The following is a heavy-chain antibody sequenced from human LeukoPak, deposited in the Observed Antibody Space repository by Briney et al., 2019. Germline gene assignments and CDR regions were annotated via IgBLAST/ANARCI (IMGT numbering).Heavy chain of an antibody. CDR1: GGTFCRYG. CDR2: IIPIFGTK. V-gene: IGHV1-69*13. D-gene: IGHD3-3*01. Sequence: SVKVSCKVSGGTFCRYGISWVRQAPGQGLEWMGRIIPIFGTKNYAQKFQGRVTITADESTSTVYMELSSLRSADTAIYYCGRSGSYDVLSGYYMYGMDVWGKGTTVIVSS. CDR3: GRSGSYDVLSGYYMYGMDV. J-gene: IGHJ6*04.